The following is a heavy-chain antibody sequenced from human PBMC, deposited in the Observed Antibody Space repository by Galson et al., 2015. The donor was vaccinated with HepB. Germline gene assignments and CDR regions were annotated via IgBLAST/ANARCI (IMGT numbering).Heavy chain of an antibody. CDR3: ARDLGSGRFPWDYHYGMDV. V-gene: IGHV4-59*01. J-gene: IGHJ6*02. CDR2: KYHNGDT. D-gene: IGHD1-26*01. Sequence: SETLSLTCTVSGGSISGYYWTWIRQTPGKGLESIGLKYHNGDTTYNPSRMSRVTTSLDTSKNQFSLSLNAIPAADPGIYYCARDLGSGRFPWDYHYGMDVWGQGTAVSVSS. CDR1: GGSISGYY.